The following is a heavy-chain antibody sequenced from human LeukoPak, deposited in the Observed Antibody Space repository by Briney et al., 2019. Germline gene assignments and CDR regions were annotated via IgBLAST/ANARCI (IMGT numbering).Heavy chain of an antibody. D-gene: IGHD6-19*01. CDR3: ARAGVAVAGTGGGAFDI. CDR2: IIPIFGTA. CDR1: GGTFSSYA. J-gene: IGHJ3*02. V-gene: IGHV1-69*05. Sequence: VASVKVSCKASGGTFSSYAISWVQQAPGQGLEWMGRIIPIFGTANYAQKFQGRVTITTDESTSTAYMELSSLRSEDTAVYYCARAGVAVAGTGGGAFDIWGQGTMVTVSS.